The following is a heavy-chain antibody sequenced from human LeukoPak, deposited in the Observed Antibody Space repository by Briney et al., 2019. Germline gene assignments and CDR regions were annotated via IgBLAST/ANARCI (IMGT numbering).Heavy chain of an antibody. CDR1: GFTFSSYA. J-gene: IGHJ4*02. V-gene: IGHV3-23*01. CDR3: ARGNYDYVWGSYRRLYYFDY. Sequence: GGSLRLSCAASGFTFSSYAMNWVRQAPGKGLEWVSAISGSGGITYYADSVKGRFTISRDNSKNTLYLQMNSLRAEDTAVYYCARGNYDYVWGSYRRLYYFDYWGQGTLVTVSS. D-gene: IGHD3-16*02. CDR2: ISGSGGIT.